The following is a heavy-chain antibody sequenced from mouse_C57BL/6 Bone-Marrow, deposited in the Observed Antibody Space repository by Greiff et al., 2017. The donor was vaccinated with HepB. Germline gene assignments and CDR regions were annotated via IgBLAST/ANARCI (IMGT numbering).Heavy chain of an antibody. J-gene: IGHJ4*01. CDR3: ARGGSGDYYAMDY. V-gene: IGHV5-4*03. Sequence: EVKVVESGGGLVKPGGSLKLSCAASGFTFSSYAMSWVRQTPEKRLEWVATISDGGSYTYYPDNVKGRFTISRDNAKNNLYLQMSHLKSEDTAMYYCARGGSGDYYAMDYWGQGTSVTVSS. CDR1: GFTFSSYA. CDR2: ISDGGSYT. D-gene: IGHD1-1*02.